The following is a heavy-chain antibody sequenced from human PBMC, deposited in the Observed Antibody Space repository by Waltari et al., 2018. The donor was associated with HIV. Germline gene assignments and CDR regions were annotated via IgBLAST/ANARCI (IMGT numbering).Heavy chain of an antibody. D-gene: IGHD6-6*01. J-gene: IGHJ4*02. V-gene: IGHV4-4*07. Sequence: RLQESGPRLVKPSETLSLTCSVSGGSVTSYYWSWIRLPAGKGLEWIGRIYPDGGTNYSPSLKSRVTMSINKSKNQFSLNLNSVTAADTAVYYCARTLGFGSSSYWGRGTLVTVSS. CDR2: IYPDGGT. CDR3: ARTLGFGSSSY. CDR1: GGSVTSYY.